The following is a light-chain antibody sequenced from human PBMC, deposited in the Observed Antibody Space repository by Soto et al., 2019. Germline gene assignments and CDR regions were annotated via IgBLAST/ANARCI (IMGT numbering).Light chain of an antibody. CDR2: DAS. CDR3: QQRSNCPLT. CDR1: QSVNSY. Sequence: EIVLTKSPATLSLSPGERATLSCRASQSVNSYLAWYQQKPGQAPRLLIYDASNRATGIPGRFSGSGSGTDFTLTISILEPEDVADYYCQQRSNCPLTFGGGTKVEIK. V-gene: IGKV3-11*01. J-gene: IGKJ4*01.